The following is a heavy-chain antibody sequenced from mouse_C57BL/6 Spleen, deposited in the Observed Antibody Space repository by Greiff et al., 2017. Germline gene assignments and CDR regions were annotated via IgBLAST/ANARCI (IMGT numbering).Heavy chain of an antibody. Sequence: QVQLQQSGAELMKPGASVKLSCKATGYTFTGYWIEWVKQRPGHGLGWIGEILPGSGSTNYNEKFKGKATFTADTSSNTAYMQLSSLTTEDSAIYYCARGGYDYDGPSFAYWGQGTLVTVSA. CDR1: GYTFTGYW. D-gene: IGHD2-4*01. CDR3: ARGGYDYDGPSFAY. J-gene: IGHJ3*01. CDR2: ILPGSGST. V-gene: IGHV1-9*01.